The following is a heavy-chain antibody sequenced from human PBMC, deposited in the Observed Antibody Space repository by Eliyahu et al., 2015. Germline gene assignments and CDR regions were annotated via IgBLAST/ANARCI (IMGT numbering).Heavy chain of an antibody. J-gene: IGHJ3*02. CDR2: ISWNSGSI. CDR1: GFTFVDXA. D-gene: IGHD6-19*01. V-gene: IGHV3-9*01. CDR3: AKDTTLAVAGPLRGAFDI. Sequence: EVQLVESGGGLVQPGRSLXLSCAAXGFTFVDXALXWVGQXPGKGLEWVSGISWNSGSIGYADSVKGRFTISRDNAKNSLYLQMNSLRAEDTALYYCAKDTTLAVAGPLRGAFDIWGQGTMVTVSS.